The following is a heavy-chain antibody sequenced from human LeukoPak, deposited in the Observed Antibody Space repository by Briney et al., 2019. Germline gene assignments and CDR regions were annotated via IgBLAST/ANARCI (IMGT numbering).Heavy chain of an antibody. CDR3: ARDHHILQMVSAIPDAFDI. V-gene: IGHV4-39*01. Sequence: SETLSLTCTVSGVSISSTYSWGWVRQPPGKGLEWIGSISYSGSPSYYNPSLKSRVTISVDTSKNQFSLKLSSVTAADTAVYYCARDHHILQMVSAIPDAFDIWGQGTMVTVFS. CDR2: ISYSGSPS. J-gene: IGHJ3*02. D-gene: IGHD2-8*01. CDR1: GVSISSTYS.